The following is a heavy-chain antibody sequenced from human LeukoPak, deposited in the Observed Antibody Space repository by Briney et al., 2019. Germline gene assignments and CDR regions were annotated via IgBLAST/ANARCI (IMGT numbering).Heavy chain of an antibody. CDR1: GFTFGIYW. Sequence: GGSLRLSCATSGFTFGIYWMSWVRQAPGKGLEWVANIKQDRSEKYYVDSVKGRFTISRDNGEKSLYLQMNSLRVDDTAVYYCAKMGNWNDFDYWGQGTLVTVSS. J-gene: IGHJ4*02. CDR2: IKQDRSEK. D-gene: IGHD1-1*01. V-gene: IGHV3-7*01. CDR3: AKMGNWNDFDY.